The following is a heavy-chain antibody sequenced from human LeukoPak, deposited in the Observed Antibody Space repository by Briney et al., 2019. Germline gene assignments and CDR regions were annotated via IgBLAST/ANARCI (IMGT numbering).Heavy chain of an antibody. V-gene: IGHV4-59*01. D-gene: IGHD4-17*01. J-gene: IGHJ6*02. CDR3: AREDPQTTVPEGMDV. Sequence: ETLSLTCTVSGGSISHYYWSWIRQSPGKGLEWIGYIYYSGTTNYNPSLKSRVTISVDTSRNQFSLQLRSVTAADTAVYYCAREDPQTTVPEGMDVWGQGTTVIVSS. CDR1: GGSISHYY. CDR2: IYYSGTT.